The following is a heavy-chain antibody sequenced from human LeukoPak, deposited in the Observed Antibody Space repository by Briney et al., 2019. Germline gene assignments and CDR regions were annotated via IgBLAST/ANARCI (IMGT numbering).Heavy chain of an antibody. J-gene: IGHJ4*02. Sequence: GGSLRLSCAASGFTFSSYTMNWVRQAPGKGLEWISNISSGSSTVYYADSVKGRFTISRDNAKNSLYLQMNSLRAEDTAVYYCARHYSGYDSPTDYWGQGTLVTVSS. CDR2: ISSGSSTV. CDR1: GFTFSSYT. D-gene: IGHD5-12*01. V-gene: IGHV3-48*04. CDR3: ARHYSGYDSPTDY.